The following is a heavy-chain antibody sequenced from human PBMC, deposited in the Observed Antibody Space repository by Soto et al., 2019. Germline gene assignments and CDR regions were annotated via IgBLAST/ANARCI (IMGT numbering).Heavy chain of an antibody. Sequence: QITLKESGPPLVKPTQTLTLTCTFSGFSLSTTGVGVGWIRQPPGKALEWLALIYWDGDKRYSPSLKSRLTITKDTSKNQVVLTMTNMDPVDTATYYCAHRRLQSRGWYSHAWGQGTLVTVSS. CDR1: GFSLSTTGVG. J-gene: IGHJ5*02. V-gene: IGHV2-5*02. D-gene: IGHD6-19*01. CDR3: AHRRLQSRGWYSHA. CDR2: IYWDGDK.